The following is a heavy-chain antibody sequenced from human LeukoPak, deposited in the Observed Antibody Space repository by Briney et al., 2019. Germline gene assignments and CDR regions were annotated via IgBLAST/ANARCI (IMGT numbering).Heavy chain of an antibody. Sequence: GGSLRLSCAASGFTFSNYALSWVRQAPGKGLEWVSIISGSSTSTYYADSVKGRFTISRDNSKDTLCLQMNSLRAEDTAVYYCAKSRAITTINLWGQGTLVTVSS. J-gene: IGHJ5*02. CDR3: AKSRAITTINL. CDR1: GFTFSNYA. D-gene: IGHD3-22*01. V-gene: IGHV3-23*01. CDR2: ISGSSTST.